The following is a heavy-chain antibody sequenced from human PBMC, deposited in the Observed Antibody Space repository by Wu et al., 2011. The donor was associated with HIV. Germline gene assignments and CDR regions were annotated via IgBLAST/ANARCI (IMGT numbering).Heavy chain of an antibody. CDR1: GYRFIGFS. J-gene: IGHJ4*02. D-gene: IGHD1-1*01. CDR2: VDPRTGDT. Sequence: QVHLVQPGADIKKPGTSVKLSCEASGYRFIGFSINWVRRAPGQGLEWVGWVDPRTGDTKFARKFQGRLTMTADTPITTAYLQLNNLQSVDTAVYYCTRSLDLYYFDFWARAPWSPSPQ. CDR3: TRSLDLYYFDF. V-gene: IGHV1-2*02.